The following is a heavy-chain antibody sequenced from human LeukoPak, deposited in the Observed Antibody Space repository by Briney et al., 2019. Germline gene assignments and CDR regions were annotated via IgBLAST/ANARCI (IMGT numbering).Heavy chain of an antibody. CDR3: ASDWGNSQSDY. J-gene: IGHJ4*02. CDR2: IYYSGST. D-gene: IGHD3-16*01. CDR1: GGSISSYY. V-gene: IGHV4-59*01. Sequence: PSETLSLTCTVSGGSISSYYWSWLRQPPGKGLEWIGYIYYSGSTNYNPSLKSRVTISVDTSKNQFSLKLSSVTAADTAVYYCASDWGNSQSDYWGQGTLVTVSS.